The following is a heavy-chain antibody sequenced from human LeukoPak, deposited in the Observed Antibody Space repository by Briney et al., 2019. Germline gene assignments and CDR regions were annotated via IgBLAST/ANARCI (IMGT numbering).Heavy chain of an antibody. D-gene: IGHD3-10*01. CDR1: GFTFDDYA. CDR3: ARTPGVYYYGMDV. CDR2: ISSSSSYI. J-gene: IGHJ6*02. Sequence: PGGSLRLSCAASGFTFDDYAMNWVRQAPGKGLEWVSSISSSSSYIYYADSVKGRFTIPRDNAKNSLYLQMNSLRAEDTAVYYCARTPGVYYYGMDVWGQGTTVTVSS. V-gene: IGHV3-21*01.